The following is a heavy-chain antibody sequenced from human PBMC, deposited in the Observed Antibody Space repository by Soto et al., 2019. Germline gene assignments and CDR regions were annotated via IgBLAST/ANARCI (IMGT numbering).Heavy chain of an antibody. D-gene: IGHD5-18*01. CDR2: IYYSGST. V-gene: IGHV4-61*08. J-gene: IGHJ4*02. Sequence: TSETLSLTCAVSGGSISSGGYSWSWLRQPPGKGLEWIGYIYYSGSTNYNPSLKSRVTISVDTSKNQFSLKLSSVTAADTAVYYCARSGLGTAMVNFDFWGQGTLVTVSS. CDR1: GGSISSGGYS. CDR3: ARSGLGTAMVNFDF.